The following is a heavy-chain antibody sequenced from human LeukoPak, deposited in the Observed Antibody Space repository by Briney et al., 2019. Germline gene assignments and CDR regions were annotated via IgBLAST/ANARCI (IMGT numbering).Heavy chain of an antibody. J-gene: IGHJ5*02. CDR1: GFTFSSYW. Sequence: GGSLRLSCAASGFTFSSYWMSWVRQAPGKGLEWVANIKRDGSEKYYVDSVKGRLTISRDNAENSLYLQMNSLKTEDTAVYYCTADLSSYCSGGSCFLSSWGQGTLVTVSS. D-gene: IGHD2-15*01. CDR3: TADLSSYCSGGSCFLSS. CDR2: IKRDGSEK. V-gene: IGHV3-7*05.